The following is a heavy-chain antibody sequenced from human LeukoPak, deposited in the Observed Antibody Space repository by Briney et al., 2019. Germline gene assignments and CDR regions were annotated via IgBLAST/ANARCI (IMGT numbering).Heavy chain of an antibody. CDR3: ARVLLGGGAFDF. D-gene: IGHD1-26*01. CDR2: IHYNGNT. J-gene: IGHJ3*01. Sequence: PSETLSLTCTDSGGSISTYYWSWIRQPPGKGLQWIGFIHYNGNTNYNPSLKSRVSISADMSKNQFSLKLRSVTAADTAVYYCARVLLGGGAFDFWGQGTMVTVSS. CDR1: GGSISTYY. V-gene: IGHV4-59*01.